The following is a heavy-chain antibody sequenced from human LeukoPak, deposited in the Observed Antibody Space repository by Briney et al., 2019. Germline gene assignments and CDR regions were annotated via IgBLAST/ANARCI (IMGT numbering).Heavy chain of an antibody. V-gene: IGHV1-18*01. Sequence: ASVKASCTASGYAFTPYGISWVRQAPRHRLEWMGWISAYNGNTNYTQKLQGRVTMTTHTSTRTAYMQLRSLRSDDTAVYYCARVWTPDGSGWHGGDWFDPGGEGTLVTVSS. J-gene: IGHJ5*02. CDR1: GYAFTPYG. CDR2: ISAYNGNT. CDR3: ARVWTPDGSGWHGGDWFDP. D-gene: IGHD6-25*01.